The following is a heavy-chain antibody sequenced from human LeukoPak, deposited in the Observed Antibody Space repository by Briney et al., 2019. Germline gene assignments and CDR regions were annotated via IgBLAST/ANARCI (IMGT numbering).Heavy chain of an antibody. D-gene: IGHD3-9*01. J-gene: IGHJ4*02. V-gene: IGHV4-30-4*07. Sequence: PSQTLSLTCAVSGGSISSGGYSWSWIRQPPGKGLEWIGYIYYSGSTNYNPSLKSRVTISVDTSKNQFSLKLSSVTAADTAVYYCARHNRLNDILTGSHPEGHYYFDYWGQGTLVTVSS. CDR1: GGSISSGGYS. CDR3: ARHNRLNDILTGSHPEGHYYFDY. CDR2: IYYSGST.